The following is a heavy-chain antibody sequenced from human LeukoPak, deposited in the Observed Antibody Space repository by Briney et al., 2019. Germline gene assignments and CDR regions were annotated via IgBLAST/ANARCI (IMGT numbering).Heavy chain of an antibody. J-gene: IGHJ4*02. CDR3: ARDLLREEDLAAAGTVNDY. CDR1: GYTFTGYY. Sequence: ASVKVSCKASGYTFTGYYMHWVRQAPGQGNEWMGWINPNSGGTNYAQKFQGRVTMTRDTSISTASMELRRLRSDDTAVYDCARDLLREEDLAAAGTVNDYWGQGTLVTVSS. V-gene: IGHV1-2*02. CDR2: INPNSGGT. D-gene: IGHD6-13*01.